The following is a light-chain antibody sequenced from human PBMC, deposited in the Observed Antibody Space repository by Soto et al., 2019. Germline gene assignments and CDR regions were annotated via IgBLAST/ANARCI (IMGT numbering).Light chain of an antibody. V-gene: IGKV3-11*01. J-gene: IGKJ5*01. CDR1: QSVSSY. CDR2: DAS. CDR3: QQRSNWPRT. Sequence: EIVFTESPATLSLSPGERARLSCRASQSVSSYLAWYQQKPGQAPRLLIYDASNRTTGIPARFSGSGSGTDFTLTISSLEPEDFAVYYCQQRSNWPRTFGQGTRLEIK.